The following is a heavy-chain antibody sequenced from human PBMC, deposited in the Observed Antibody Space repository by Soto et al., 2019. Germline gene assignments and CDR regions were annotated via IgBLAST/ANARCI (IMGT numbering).Heavy chain of an antibody. CDR3: AGEHSSGWE. Sequence: QVQLVESGGGVVQPGRSLRLSCAASGFTFSSYGMHWVRQAPGKGLEWVAVIWYDGSNKYYADSVKGRFTISRDNSKNTLYLQMNSLRAEDTAVYYCAGEHSSGWEWGQGTLVTGSS. CDR2: IWYDGSNK. CDR1: GFTFSSYG. J-gene: IGHJ4*02. D-gene: IGHD6-19*01. V-gene: IGHV3-33*01.